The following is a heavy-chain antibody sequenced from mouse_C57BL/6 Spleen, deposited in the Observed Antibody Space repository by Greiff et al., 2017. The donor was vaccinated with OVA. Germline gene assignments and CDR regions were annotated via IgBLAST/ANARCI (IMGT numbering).Heavy chain of an antibody. V-gene: IGHV1-63*01. CDR3: AREGGAY. CDR2: IYPGGGYT. CDR1: GYTFTNYW. Sequence: QVHVKQSGAELVRPGTSVKMSCKASGYTFTNYWIGWAKQRPGHGLEWIGDIYPGGGYTNYNEKFKGKATLTADKSSSTAYMQFSSLTSEDSAIYYCAREGGAYWGQGTLVTVSA. J-gene: IGHJ3*01.